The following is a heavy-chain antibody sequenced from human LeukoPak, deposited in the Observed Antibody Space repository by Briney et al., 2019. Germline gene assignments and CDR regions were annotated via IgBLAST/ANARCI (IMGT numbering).Heavy chain of an antibody. CDR1: GGTFSSYA. Sequence: PRASVKVSCKASGGTFSSYAISWVRQAPGQGLEWMGGIIPIFGTANYAQKFQGRVTITADESTSTAYMELSSLRSEVTAVYYCAVLGYCSSTSCYAEYFQHWGQGTLVTVSS. V-gene: IGHV1-69*13. D-gene: IGHD2-2*01. CDR3: AVLGYCSSTSCYAEYFQH. CDR2: IIPIFGTA. J-gene: IGHJ1*01.